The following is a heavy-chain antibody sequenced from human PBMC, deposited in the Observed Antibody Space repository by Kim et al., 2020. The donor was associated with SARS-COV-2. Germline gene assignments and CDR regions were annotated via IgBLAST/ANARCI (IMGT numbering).Heavy chain of an antibody. J-gene: IGHJ4*02. V-gene: IGHV5-51*01. CDR3: ARLMSSIDY. CDR2: DSDT. Sequence: DSDTRYDPPFQGQVTISADKSNSTAYLQWSSLKASDTAMYYCARLMSSIDYWGQGTLVTVSS. D-gene: IGHD6-6*01.